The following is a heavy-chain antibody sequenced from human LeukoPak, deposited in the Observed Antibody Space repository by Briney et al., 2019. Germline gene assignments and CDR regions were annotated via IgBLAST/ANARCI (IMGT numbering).Heavy chain of an antibody. CDR3: ARDGSYPDSSGYLSDYYGMDV. D-gene: IGHD3-22*01. CDR1: GGSISSGDYY. CDR2: IYYSGST. J-gene: IGHJ6*02. V-gene: IGHV4-30-4*01. Sequence: PSETLSLTCTVSGGSISSGDYYWSWIRQPPGKGPEWIGYIYYSGSTYYNPSLKSRVTISVDTSKNQFSLKLSSVTAADTAVYYCARDGSYPDSSGYLSDYYGMDVWGQGTTVTVSS.